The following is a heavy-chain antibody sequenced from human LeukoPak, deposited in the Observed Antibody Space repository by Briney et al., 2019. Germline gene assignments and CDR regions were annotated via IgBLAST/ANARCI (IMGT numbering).Heavy chain of an antibody. V-gene: IGHV4-59*12. CDR2: IYYSGST. J-gene: IGHJ4*02. CDR3: ARAAYCGGDCYSGDFDY. Sequence: SETLSLTCTVSGGSMSSYYWSWIRQPPGKGLEWIGYIYYSGSTNYNPSLKSRVTISVDTSKNQFSLKLSSVTAADTAVYYCARAAYCGGDCYSGDFDYWGQGTLVTVSS. CDR1: GGSMSSYY. D-gene: IGHD2-21*02.